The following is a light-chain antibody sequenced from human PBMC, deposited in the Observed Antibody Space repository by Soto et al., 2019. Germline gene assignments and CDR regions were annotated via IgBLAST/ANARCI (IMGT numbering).Light chain of an antibody. CDR3: QQYGSSAYT. J-gene: IGKJ2*01. CDR1: QSVSSSF. CDR2: GAS. Sequence: EIVLTQSPGTLSLSPGERATLSCRASQSVSSSFLAWYQQKPGQAPRRLIYGASSRATGIRDRVSGSVSGTDCTLTISRLEPEDCAVYYGQQYGSSAYTFGQGTKLEIK. V-gene: IGKV3-20*01.